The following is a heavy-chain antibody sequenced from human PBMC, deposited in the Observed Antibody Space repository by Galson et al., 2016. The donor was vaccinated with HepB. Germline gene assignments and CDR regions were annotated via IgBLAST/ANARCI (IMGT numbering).Heavy chain of an antibody. D-gene: IGHD3-16*01. CDR2: VVGSSGST. V-gene: IGHV3-23*01. CDR3: AKVIGYRSYANYFDH. CDR1: GFTFSSSA. J-gene: IGHJ4*02. Sequence: SLRLSCAASGFTFSSSAMSWVRQAPGKGLEWVSAVVGSSGSTYYADSVKGRFTISTDNSKNTLYLQMNSLRAEDTAIYYCAKVIGYRSYANYFDHWGQGTLVTGSS.